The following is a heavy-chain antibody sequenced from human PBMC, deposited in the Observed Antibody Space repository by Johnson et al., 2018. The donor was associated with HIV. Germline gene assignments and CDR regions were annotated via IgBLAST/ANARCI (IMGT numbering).Heavy chain of an antibody. J-gene: IGHJ3*01. CDR3: ARLTTSSRQGSTMTGVGVAAFDL. Sequence: VQLVESGGGLVQPGGCLRLSCAASGFTVISNHMSWVRQAPGKGLEWVSVIYTDGRTYSADSVKGRFSISRDNSKNTVYIQMKSLRADDTALYYCARLTTSSRQGSTMTGVGVAAFDLWGQGTMVTVSS. CDR1: GFTVISNH. V-gene: IGHV3-53*01. CDR2: IYTDGRT. D-gene: IGHD1-1*01.